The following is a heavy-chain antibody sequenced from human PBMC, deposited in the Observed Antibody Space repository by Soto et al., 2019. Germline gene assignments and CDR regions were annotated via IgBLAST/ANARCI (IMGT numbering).Heavy chain of an antibody. CDR2: TYYRSKWYN. Sequence: SQTLSLTCAISGDSVSSNSAALNLIMQSPSRGLEWLGRTYYRSKWYNDYAVSVKSRITINPDTSKNQFSLQLNSVTPEDTAVYYCARGNRRVTIFGVVPNWFDPWGQGTLVTVSS. J-gene: IGHJ5*02. D-gene: IGHD3-3*01. CDR1: GDSVSSNSAA. CDR3: ARGNRRVTIFGVVPNWFDP. V-gene: IGHV6-1*01.